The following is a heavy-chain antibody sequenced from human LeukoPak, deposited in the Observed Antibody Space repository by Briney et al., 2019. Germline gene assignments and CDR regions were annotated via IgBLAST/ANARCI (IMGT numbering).Heavy chain of an antibody. D-gene: IGHD2-2*01. CDR3: ARDLGYCSTASCYAWFDP. CDR2: MVYSGDT. V-gene: IGHV4-39*07. CDR1: GGSISSSNYY. Sequence: YPLETLSLTCTVSGGSISSSNYYWGWIRQPPGKGLEWIGRMVYSGDTYYNPSLKSRVTISVDTSKNQFSLRLSSVTAADTAIYYCARDLGYCSTASCYAWFDPWGQGTLVTVSS. J-gene: IGHJ5*02.